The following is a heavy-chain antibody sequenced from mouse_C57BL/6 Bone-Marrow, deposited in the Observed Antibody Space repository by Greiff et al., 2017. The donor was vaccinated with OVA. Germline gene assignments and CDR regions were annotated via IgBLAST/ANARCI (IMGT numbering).Heavy chain of an antibody. CDR2: IYPGGGYT. Sequence: QVQLKESGAELVRPGTSVKMSCKASGYTFTNYWIGWAKQRPGHGLEWIGDIYPGGGYTNYNEKFKGKATLTADKSSSTAYMQFSSLTSEDSAIYYCARYDGYYVYFDVWGTGTTVNVSS. D-gene: IGHD2-3*01. CDR3: ARYDGYYVYFDV. CDR1: GYTFTNYW. J-gene: IGHJ1*03. V-gene: IGHV1-63*01.